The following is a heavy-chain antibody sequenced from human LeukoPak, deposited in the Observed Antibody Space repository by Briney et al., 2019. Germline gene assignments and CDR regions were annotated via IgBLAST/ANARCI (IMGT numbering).Heavy chain of an antibody. CDR2: IYYSGST. CDR3: SRETTSTSWY. V-gene: IGHV4-39*01. CDR1: GGSISSCSYY. Sequence: SETLSLTCTVSGGSISSCSYYWAWIRQPPGKGLGWIGSIYYSGSTFYSPSLKSRVTLSVDTSKNQFSLKLSSVTAADTAVYFCSRETTSTSWYWGQGTLVTVSS. D-gene: IGHD6-13*01. J-gene: IGHJ4*02.